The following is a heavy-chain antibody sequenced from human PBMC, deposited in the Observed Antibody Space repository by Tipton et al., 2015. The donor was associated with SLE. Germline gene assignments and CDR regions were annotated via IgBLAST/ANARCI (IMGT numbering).Heavy chain of an antibody. D-gene: IGHD6-6*01. CDR2: IYTSGST. V-gene: IGHV4-4*07. CDR3: ARLEYSSSAANY. CDR1: GGSISSYY. Sequence: TLSLTCTVSGGSISSYYWSWVRQPAGKGLEWIGRIYTSGSTNYNPSLTSRVTISVDTSKNQFSLKLSSVTAADTAVYYCARLEYSSSAANYWGQGTLVTVSS. J-gene: IGHJ4*02.